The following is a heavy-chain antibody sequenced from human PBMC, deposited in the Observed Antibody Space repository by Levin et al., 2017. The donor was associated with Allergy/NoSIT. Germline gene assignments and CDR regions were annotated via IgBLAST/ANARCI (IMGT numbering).Heavy chain of an antibody. J-gene: IGHJ4*02. CDR2: ISGSGGTT. CDR3: AKARSWYPQFDS. D-gene: IGHD6-13*01. Sequence: GGSLRLSCAASGFSFSSYAMSWVRQAPGKGLEWVSSISGSGGTTYYADSVKGRFTISRDNSKNTLCLQMNSLRAGDTAVYYCAKARSWYPQFDSWGQGALVTVSS. CDR1: GFSFSSYA. V-gene: IGHV3-23*01.